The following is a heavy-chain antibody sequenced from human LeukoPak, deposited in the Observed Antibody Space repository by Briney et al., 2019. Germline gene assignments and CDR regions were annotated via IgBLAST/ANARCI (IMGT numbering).Heavy chain of an antibody. CDR1: GFTFSGYW. D-gene: IGHD1-26*01. J-gene: IGHJ5*02. CDR2: INPDGGIT. Sequence: GGSLRLSCAVPGFTFSGYWMHWVRQAPGKGLEWVSRINPDGGITNYADSVKGRFTISRDNAGNTVHLQMNSLRGDDTAVYYCVRGAVGTGVWFDPWGQGTLVTVSS. V-gene: IGHV3-74*01. CDR3: VRGAVGTGVWFDP.